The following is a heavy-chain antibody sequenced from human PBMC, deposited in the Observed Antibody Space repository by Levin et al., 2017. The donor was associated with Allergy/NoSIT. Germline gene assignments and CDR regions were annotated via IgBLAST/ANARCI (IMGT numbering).Heavy chain of an antibody. Sequence: SQTLSLTCRVSGGAMNTGGHYWSWIRQHPGKGLEWIGYTYSSGTTYYGSSLKGRATISVDTSKNQFSLRLISVTAADTAVYYCTRDSGYSYEDNVFDIWGPGTLVTVSS. CDR1: GGAMNTGGHY. D-gene: IGHD5-18*01. CDR2: TYSSGTT. J-gene: IGHJ3*02. V-gene: IGHV4-31*03. CDR3: TRDSGYSYEDNVFDI.